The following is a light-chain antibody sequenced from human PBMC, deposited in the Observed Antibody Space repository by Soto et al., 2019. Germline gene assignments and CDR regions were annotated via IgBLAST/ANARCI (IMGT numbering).Light chain of an antibody. CDR1: SSDVGGYNY. V-gene: IGLV2-14*01. CDR2: DVS. CDR3: SSYTSSITLNV. Sequence: QSVLTQPASVSGSPGQSITISCTGTSSDVGGYNYVSWYQQHPGKAPKLMIYDVSNRPSGVSNRFSGSKSGNTASLTISGLQAEDYADYYCSSYTSSITLNVFGTGTNVTVL. J-gene: IGLJ1*01.